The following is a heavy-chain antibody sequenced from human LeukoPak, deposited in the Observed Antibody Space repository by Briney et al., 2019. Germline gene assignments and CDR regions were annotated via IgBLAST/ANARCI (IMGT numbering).Heavy chain of an antibody. CDR3: ARALPTSGDYGMDV. CDR1: GGXISSSN. D-gene: IGHD3-10*01. CDR2: IYTSGST. V-gene: IGHV4-4*07. J-gene: IGHJ6*02. Sequence: PSETLSLTCTDSGGXISSSNCSWIRQPAGKGLEWIGRIYTSGSTNYNPSLKSRVTMSVDTSKNQFSLKLSSVTAADTAVYYCARALPTSGDYGMDVWGQGTTVTVSS.